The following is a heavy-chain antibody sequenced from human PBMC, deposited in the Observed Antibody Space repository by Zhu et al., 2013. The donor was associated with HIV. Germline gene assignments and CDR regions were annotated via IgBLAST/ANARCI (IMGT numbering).Heavy chain of an antibody. D-gene: IGHD2-15*01. CDR2: IIPIFGTA. CDR1: GGTFSSYA. CDR3: ARPDCSGGSCYSVGYYYYYGMDV. J-gene: IGHJ6*02. V-gene: IGHV1-69*01. Sequence: QVQLVQSGAEVKKPGSSVKVSCKASGGTFSSYAISWVRQAPGQGLEWMGGIIPIFGTANYAQKFQGRVTITADESTSTAYMELSSLRSEDTAVYYCARPDCSGGSCYSVGYYYYYGMDVWGQGTTVTVSS.